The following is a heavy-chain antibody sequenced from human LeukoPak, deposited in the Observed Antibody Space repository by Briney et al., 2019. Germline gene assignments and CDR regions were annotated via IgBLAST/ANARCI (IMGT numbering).Heavy chain of an antibody. D-gene: IGHD6-25*01. CDR1: GGSFSGYY. V-gene: IGHV4-34*01. J-gene: IGHJ5*02. CDR3: ARATARSWFDP. CDR2: INHSGST. Sequence: PSETLSLTCAVYGGSFSGYYWSWIRQPPGKGLEWIGEINHSGSTNYNPSLKSRVTISVDTSKNQFSLKLSSVTAADTAVYYCARATARSWFDPWGQGTLVTVSS.